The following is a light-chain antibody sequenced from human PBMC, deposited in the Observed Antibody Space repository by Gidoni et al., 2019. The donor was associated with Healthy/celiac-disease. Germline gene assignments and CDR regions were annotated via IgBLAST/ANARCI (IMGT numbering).Light chain of an antibody. CDR2: DVS. CDR3: SSYTSRARV. V-gene: IGLV2-14*01. Sequence: QSALTQPASVSGSPGQSITISCTGTSSDVGGYNYVSWYQQHPGKAPKLMIYDVSNRPSGVSNRFSGSKSGNTASLTISGLQAEDEADYYCSSYTSRARVFGGGTKLTV. CDR1: SSDVGGYNY. J-gene: IGLJ3*02.